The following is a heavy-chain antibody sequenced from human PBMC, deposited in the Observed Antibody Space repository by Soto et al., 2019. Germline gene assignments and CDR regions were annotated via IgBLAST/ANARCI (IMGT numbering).Heavy chain of an antibody. CDR1: GFIFSGSA. CDR3: IRGGSPYYYDY. J-gene: IGHJ4*02. Sequence: EVQLVESGGGLVQPGGSLKLSCAASGFIFSGSAVHWVRQASGKGLEWVGRILSKAGNYATAYPASMKGRVTISRDDSEYTAFLQMNSLKTEDTAVYYCIRGGSPYYYDYWGQVTLVAVSS. V-gene: IGHV3-73*01. CDR2: ILSKAGNYAT.